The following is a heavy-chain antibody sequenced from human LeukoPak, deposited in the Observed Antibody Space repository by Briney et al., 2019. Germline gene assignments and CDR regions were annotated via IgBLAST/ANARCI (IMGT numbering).Heavy chain of an antibody. CDR1: GFTFSSYS. CDR2: ISSSSSYI. CDR3: AREGLLYFDY. D-gene: IGHD1-26*01. Sequence: GGSLRLSCAASGFTFSSYSMNWVRQAPGKGLEWVSSISSSSSYIYYADSLKGRFTISRDNAKNSLYLQINSLRAEDTAVYYCAREGLLYFDYWGQGTLVTVSS. J-gene: IGHJ4*02. V-gene: IGHV3-21*01.